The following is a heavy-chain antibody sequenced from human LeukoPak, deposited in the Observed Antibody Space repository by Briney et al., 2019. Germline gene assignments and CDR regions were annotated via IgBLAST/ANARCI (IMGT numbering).Heavy chain of an antibody. Sequence: GSSVKVSCKASGGTFSSYAISWVRQAPGQGLEWMGGFDPEDGETIYAQKFQGRVTMTEDTSTDTAYMELSSLRSEDTAVYYCATRVGYCSSTSCYSTFDYWGQGTLVTVSS. J-gene: IGHJ4*02. V-gene: IGHV1-24*01. CDR1: GGTFSSYA. CDR3: ATRVGYCSSTSCYSTFDY. D-gene: IGHD2-2*01. CDR2: FDPEDGET.